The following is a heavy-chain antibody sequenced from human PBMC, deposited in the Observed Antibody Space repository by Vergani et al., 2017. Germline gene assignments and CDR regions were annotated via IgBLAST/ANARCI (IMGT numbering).Heavy chain of an antibody. CDR3: ARGVGFYYASSGYYSGYWYFDL. V-gene: IGHV4-59*01. CDR2: IYYSGST. CDR1: GGSISSYY. D-gene: IGHD3-22*01. J-gene: IGHJ2*01. Sequence: QVQLQESGPGLVKPSETLSLTCTVSGGSISSYYWSWIRQPPGKGLEWIWYIYYSGSTNYNPSLKSRVTISVDTSKNQFSLKLSSVTAEDTAVYYCARGVGFYYASSGYYSGYWYFDLWGRGTLVTVSS.